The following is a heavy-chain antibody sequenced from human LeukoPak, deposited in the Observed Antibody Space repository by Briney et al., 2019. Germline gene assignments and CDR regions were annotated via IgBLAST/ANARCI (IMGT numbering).Heavy chain of an antibody. D-gene: IGHD3-10*01. CDR2: ISSSSSTI. CDR1: GFSFSSYS. Sequence: GGSLRLSCAASGFSFSSYSMNWVRQAPGKGLEWVSYISSSSSTIYYADSVKGRFTISRDNAKNSLYLQMNSLRAEDTAVYYCASDWTYYDGSGSLHYYGMDVWGQGTTVTVSS. J-gene: IGHJ6*02. CDR3: ASDWTYYDGSGSLHYYGMDV. V-gene: IGHV3-48*01.